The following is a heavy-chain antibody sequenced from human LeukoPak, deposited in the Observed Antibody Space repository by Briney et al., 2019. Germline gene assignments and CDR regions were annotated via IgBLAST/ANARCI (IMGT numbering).Heavy chain of an antibody. V-gene: IGHV3-53*01. D-gene: IGHD7-27*01. CDR2: MYSGGST. J-gene: IGHJ4*02. CDR3: ARNPGNWGEVYYFDH. CDR1: GFTVSSSY. Sequence: PGGSLRLSCAAPGFTVSSSYMNWVRQAPGKGLEWVSVMYSGGSTYYADSVKGRFTISRDNSKNTVHLQMNSLRAEDTAVYYCARNPGNWGEVYYFDHWGQGTLVTVSS.